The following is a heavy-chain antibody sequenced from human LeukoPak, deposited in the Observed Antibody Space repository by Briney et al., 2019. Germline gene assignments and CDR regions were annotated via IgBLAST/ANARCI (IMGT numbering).Heavy chain of an antibody. CDR3: ARGLIYYDSRGHYLAERPYFDY. CDR2: IYKAGDP. J-gene: IGHJ4*02. D-gene: IGHD3-22*01. CDR1: GFTVSTNY. V-gene: IGHV3-53*01. Sequence: GGSLRLSCAASGFTVSTNYMTWVRQAPGKGLEWVSVIYKAGDPYNADSVKGRFSISRDNRKNMLYLQMNSLRAEDTAVYYCARGLIYYDSRGHYLAERPYFDYWGQGTLVTVSS.